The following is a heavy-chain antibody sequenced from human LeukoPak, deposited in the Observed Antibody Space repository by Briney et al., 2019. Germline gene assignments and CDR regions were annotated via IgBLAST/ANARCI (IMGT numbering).Heavy chain of an antibody. CDR3: ARDLAVAGHYYYGMDV. V-gene: IGHV3-23*01. CDR1: GFTFSSYA. CDR2: ISGSGGST. Sequence: GGSLRLSCAASGFTFSSYAMSWVRQAPGKGLEWVSAISGSGGSTYYADSVKGRFTISRDNSKNTLYLQMNSLRAEDTAVYYCARDLAVAGHYYYGMDVWGQGTTVTVSS. J-gene: IGHJ6*02. D-gene: IGHD6-19*01.